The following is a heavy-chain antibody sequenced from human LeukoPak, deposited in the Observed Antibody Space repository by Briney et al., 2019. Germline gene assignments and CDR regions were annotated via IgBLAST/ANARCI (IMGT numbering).Heavy chain of an antibody. CDR1: GFTVTTTY. V-gene: IGHV3-7*04. CDR2: IEQHGNEK. J-gene: IGHJ5*02. CDR3: AGGDFYGSGSARRHWFDP. D-gene: IGHD3-10*01. Sequence: GGSLRLSCAASGFTVTTTYMSWVRQAPGKGLEWVAFIEQHGNEKYYMDSVKGRFTISRDNAKNSLYLEMNSLRADDTAVYYCAGGDFYGSGSARRHWFDPWGQGTLITVSS.